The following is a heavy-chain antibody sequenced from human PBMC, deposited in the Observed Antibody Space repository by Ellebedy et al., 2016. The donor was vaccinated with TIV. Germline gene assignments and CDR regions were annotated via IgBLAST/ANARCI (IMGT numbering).Heavy chain of an antibody. CDR2: ISYDGSNK. J-gene: IGHJ6*03. V-gene: IGHV3-30-3*01. D-gene: IGHD6-6*01. Sequence: GESLKISCAASGFTFSSYAMHWVRQAPGKGLEWVAVISYDGSNKYYADSVKGRFTISRDNSKNTLYLQMNSLRAEDTAVYYCARDPGSSSPMDVWGKGTTVTVSS. CDR3: ARDPGSSSPMDV. CDR1: GFTFSSYA.